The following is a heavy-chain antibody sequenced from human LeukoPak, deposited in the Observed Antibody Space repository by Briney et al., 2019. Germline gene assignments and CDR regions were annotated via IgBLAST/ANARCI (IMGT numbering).Heavy chain of an antibody. CDR2: IRSKAYGGTT. V-gene: IGHV3-49*04. Sequence: GGSLRLSCTASGFTFGDYAMIWVRQAPGKGLEWVGFIRSKAYGGTTEYAASVKGRFTISRDDSRSIAYLQMNSLKTEDTAVYYCTRAYYYDSSGCLSNYWGQGTLVTVSS. D-gene: IGHD3-22*01. CDR3: TRAYYYDSSGCLSNY. J-gene: IGHJ4*02. CDR1: GFTFGDYA.